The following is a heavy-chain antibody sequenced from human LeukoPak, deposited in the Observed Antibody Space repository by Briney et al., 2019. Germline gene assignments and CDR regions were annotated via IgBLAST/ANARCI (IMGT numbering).Heavy chain of an antibody. Sequence: GGSLRLSCAASEFTFGDYDMSWVRQTLGKGLEWVSSISGDGLGTWYADSVRGRFTISRDNSKNTLYLQMNSLRAEDTAVYYCARNEGYCSSTSCSQGLVPLGDYWGQGTLVTVSS. CDR2: ISGDGLGT. J-gene: IGHJ4*02. CDR3: ARNEGYCSSTSCSQGLVPLGDY. CDR1: EFTFGDYD. V-gene: IGHV3-23*01. D-gene: IGHD2-2*01.